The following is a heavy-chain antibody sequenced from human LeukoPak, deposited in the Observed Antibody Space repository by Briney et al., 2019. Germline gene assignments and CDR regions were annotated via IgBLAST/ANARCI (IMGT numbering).Heavy chain of an antibody. Sequence: PGGSLRLSCSASGFTVINNYMSWVRQAPGKGLEWVSVIYSGGSTYYEDSVKGRLTISRDNSKNPLCLQMNSLRAADTGVYYCARWRSTSVGFDNWGQGTLVTVSS. CDR3: ARWRSTSVGFDN. D-gene: IGHD6-6*01. CDR2: IYSGGST. J-gene: IGHJ4*02. V-gene: IGHV3-53*01. CDR1: GFTVINNY.